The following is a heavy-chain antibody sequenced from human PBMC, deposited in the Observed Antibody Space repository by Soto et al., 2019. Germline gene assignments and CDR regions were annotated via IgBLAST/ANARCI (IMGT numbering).Heavy chain of an antibody. CDR1: GYIFNNYA. Sequence: QVHLVQSGAEGKKPGASVKISCKSSGYIFNNYAVNWVRQAPGQGLEWMGWINAGNGKTRVSQRLQDRLRIIMDSCASTVYMQLSSLRAEDTAVYYCARSMADWLFNGHLDYWGQGSRVTISS. V-gene: IGHV1-3*01. CDR2: INAGNGKT. J-gene: IGHJ4*02. CDR3: ARSMADWLFNGHLDY. D-gene: IGHD3-9*01.